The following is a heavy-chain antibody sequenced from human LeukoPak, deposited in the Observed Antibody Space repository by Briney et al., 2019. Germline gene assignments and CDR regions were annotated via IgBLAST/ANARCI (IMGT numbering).Heavy chain of an antibody. CDR3: TTDGGEVTKDNDY. V-gene: IGHV3-15*01. J-gene: IGHJ4*02. CDR1: GFTFSNAW. Sequence: GGSLRLSCAASGFTFSNAWMSWVRQAPGKGLEWVGRIKSKTDGGTTDYAAPVKGRFTISRDDSKNTLYLQMNSLKTEDTAVYYCTTDGGEVTKDNDYWGQGTLVTVSS. CDR2: IKSKTDGGTT. D-gene: IGHD2-21*01.